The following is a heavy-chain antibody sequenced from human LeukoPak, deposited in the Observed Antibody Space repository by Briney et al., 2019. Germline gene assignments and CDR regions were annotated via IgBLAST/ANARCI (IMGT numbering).Heavy chain of an antibody. CDR2: IYYSGST. CDR3: GRTSGYSSSWPFDY. V-gene: IGHV4-61*01. J-gene: IGHJ4*02. Sequence: PSQTLSLTCTVSGGSISSGSYYWSWIRQPPGKGLEWIGYIYYSGSTNYNPSLKSRVTISVDTSKSQFSLKLSSVTAADTAVYYCGRTSGYSSSWPFDYWGQGTLVTVSS. CDR1: GGSISSGSYY. D-gene: IGHD6-13*01.